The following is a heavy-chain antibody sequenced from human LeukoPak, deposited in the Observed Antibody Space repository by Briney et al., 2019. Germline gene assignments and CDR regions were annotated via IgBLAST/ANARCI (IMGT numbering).Heavy chain of an antibody. CDR3: ARAEGLRDSSGYYYEYRGFEI. J-gene: IGHJ3*02. D-gene: IGHD3-22*01. CDR1: GFTFSSYA. V-gene: IGHV4-34*01. Sequence: PGGSLRLSCAASGFTFSSYAMSWIRQPPGKGLEWIGEINHSGSTNYNPSLESRVTISLDTSKNQFSLKLTSVTAADTAVYYCARAEGLRDSSGYYYEYRGFEIWGQGTMVTVSS. CDR2: INHSGST.